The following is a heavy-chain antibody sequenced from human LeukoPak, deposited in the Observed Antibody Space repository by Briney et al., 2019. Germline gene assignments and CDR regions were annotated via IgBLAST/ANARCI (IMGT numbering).Heavy chain of an antibody. CDR2: ISSSGSTI. Sequence: GGSLRLSCAASGFTFSSYEMNWVRQAPGKGLEWVSYISSSGSTIYYADSVKGRFTISRDNVKNSLYLQMNSLRAEDTAVYYCARGDYGSGSYYFDYWGQGTLVTVSS. D-gene: IGHD3-10*01. V-gene: IGHV3-48*03. CDR1: GFTFSSYE. CDR3: ARGDYGSGSYYFDY. J-gene: IGHJ4*02.